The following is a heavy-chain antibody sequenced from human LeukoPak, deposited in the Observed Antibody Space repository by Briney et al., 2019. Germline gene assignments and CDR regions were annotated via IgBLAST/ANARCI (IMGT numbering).Heavy chain of an antibody. V-gene: IGHV1-69*05. CDR1: GGTFSSYA. J-gene: IGHJ5*02. CDR3: ARASPGWFDP. CDR2: IIPIFGTA. D-gene: IGHD3-10*01. Sequence: GSSVKVSCKASGGTFSSYAISWVRQAPGQGLEWMGGIIPIFGTANYAQKFQGRVTMTRDTSTSTVYMELSSLRSEDTAVYYCARASPGWFDPWGQGTLVTVSS.